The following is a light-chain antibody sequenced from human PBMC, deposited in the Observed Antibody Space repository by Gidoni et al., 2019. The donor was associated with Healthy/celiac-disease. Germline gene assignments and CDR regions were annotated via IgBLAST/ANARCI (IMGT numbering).Light chain of an antibody. Sequence: DIKLTQSPSSLSASVGDRVNITCQASQDISNYLNWYQQKPGKAPKLLIYESANLETGVPPRFSGSGSGTDFLFTISSLQPDDIATYYCQQYDNLPYTFGQGTKLEIK. CDR1: QDISNY. CDR3: QQYDNLPYT. J-gene: IGKJ2*01. CDR2: ESA. V-gene: IGKV1-33*01.